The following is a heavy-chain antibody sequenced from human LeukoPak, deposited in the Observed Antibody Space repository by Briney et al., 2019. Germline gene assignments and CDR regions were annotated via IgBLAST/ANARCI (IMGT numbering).Heavy chain of an antibody. J-gene: IGHJ5*02. CDR1: GCTFTSYG. D-gene: IGHD3-10*01. V-gene: IGHV1-18*01. Sequence: ASVKVSCKASGCTFTSYGISWVRQAPGQGLEWMGWISAYNGNTNYAQKLQGRVTMTTDTSTSTAYMELRSLRSDDTAVYYCARVSRFGDTTGWFDPWGQGTLVTVSS. CDR2: ISAYNGNT. CDR3: ARVSRFGDTTGWFDP.